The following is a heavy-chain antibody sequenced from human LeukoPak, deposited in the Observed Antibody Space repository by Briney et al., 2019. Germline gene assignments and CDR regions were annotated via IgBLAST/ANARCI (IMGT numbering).Heavy chain of an antibody. J-gene: IGHJ4*02. CDR2: VNQDGSGK. D-gene: IGHD5-24*01. CDR1: GFTFASYW. Sequence: QTGGSLSLSCAAPGFTFASYWMTWVRQAPGKGLEWVANVNQDGSGKYYVDSVKGRFTISKDNAKNSLYLQMNSLRAEDTAVYYCTSANYGPAYWGQGTLVTVSS. CDR3: TSANYGPAY. V-gene: IGHV3-7*01.